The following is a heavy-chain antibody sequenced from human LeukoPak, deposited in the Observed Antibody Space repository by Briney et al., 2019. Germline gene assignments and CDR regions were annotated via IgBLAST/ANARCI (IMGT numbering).Heavy chain of an antibody. Sequence: GGSLRLSCAVSGLTFSSSWMDWVRQAPGKGLEWVASINPDGNKKYSADSVKGRFTISRDNAENSLYLQMNSLRVEDTAFYYCARDLAYSRLDYWGQGKLVTVSS. CDR1: GLTFSSSW. CDR2: INPDGNKK. V-gene: IGHV3-7*01. J-gene: IGHJ4*02. D-gene: IGHD5-18*01. CDR3: ARDLAYSRLDY.